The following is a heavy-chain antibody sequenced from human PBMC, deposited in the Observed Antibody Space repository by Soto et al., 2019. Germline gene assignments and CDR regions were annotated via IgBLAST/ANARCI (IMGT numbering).Heavy chain of an antibody. D-gene: IGHD3-3*01. V-gene: IGHV1-3*01. J-gene: IGHJ4*02. CDR2: INAGNGNT. CDR3: ARGPMGRYDFWSGYYVDFDY. CDR1: GYTFTSYA. Sequence: ASVKVSCKASGYTFTSYAMHWVRQAPGQRLEWMGWINAGNGNTKYSQKFQGRVTITRNTSMSTAYMELSSLRSEDTAVYYCARGPMGRYDFWSGYYVDFDYWGQGTLVTVSS.